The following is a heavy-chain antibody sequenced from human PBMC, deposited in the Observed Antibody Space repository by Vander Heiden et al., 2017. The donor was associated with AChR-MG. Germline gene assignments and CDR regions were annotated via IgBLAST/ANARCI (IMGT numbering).Heavy chain of an antibody. V-gene: IGHV3-30*18. Sequence: QVQLVESGGGVVQPGRSLRLSCAASGFPFSSYGMHWVRRAPGKGLEWVAVISYDGSNKYYADSVKGRFTISRDNSKNTVYLQMNSLRAEDTAVYYCAKDQSPTGIAVAGPDYWGQGTLVSVSS. CDR2: ISYDGSNK. J-gene: IGHJ4*02. CDR3: AKDQSPTGIAVAGPDY. D-gene: IGHD6-19*01. CDR1: GFPFSSYG.